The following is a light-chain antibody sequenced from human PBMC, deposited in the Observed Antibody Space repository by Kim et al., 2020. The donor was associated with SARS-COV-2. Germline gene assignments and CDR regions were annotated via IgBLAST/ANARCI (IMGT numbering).Light chain of an antibody. CDR1: QGISSY. J-gene: IGKJ4*01. V-gene: IGKV1-9*01. Sequence: DIQLTQSPSFLSASVGDRVTITCRASQGISSYLAWYQQKPGKAPKLLIYAASTLQSGVPSRFSGSGSGTEFTLTISSLQPEDFATYCCQQLNSYPRLTFGGGTKLEIK. CDR2: AAS. CDR3: QQLNSYPRLT.